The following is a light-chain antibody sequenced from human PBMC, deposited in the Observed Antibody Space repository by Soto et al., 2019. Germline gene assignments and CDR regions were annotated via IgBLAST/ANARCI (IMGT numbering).Light chain of an antibody. CDR2: QVS. CDR3: MQDIQWPTP. J-gene: IGKJ5*01. V-gene: IGKV2-30*01. CDR1: QSLVFSNGNTY. Sequence: DVVMTQSPLSLPVTLGQPASISCRSSQSLVFSNGNTYLKWFHQRPGQSPRRLIYQVSNRDSGVPDRFSGSGSGTDFTLKISRVEAEYVGVYYCMQDIQWPTPLGPGTRLEIK.